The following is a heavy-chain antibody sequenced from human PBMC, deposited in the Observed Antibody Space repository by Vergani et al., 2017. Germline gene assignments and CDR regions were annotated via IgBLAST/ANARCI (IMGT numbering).Heavy chain of an antibody. CDR1: GFRFREHG. V-gene: IGHV3-23*01. D-gene: IGHD3-22*01. J-gene: IGHJ4*02. CDR2: ISGHDHLT. CDR3: AREFYDNNGYYHPLGY. Sequence: EAQLLESGGGSVQPGESLRLSCVASGFRFREHGMNWVRQAPGKGLEWVSGISGHDHLTLYADSVKGRFIISRDDSKNTLYLQMNTLRAEDTAVYYCAREFYDNNGYYHPLGYWGQGTLVTVSS.